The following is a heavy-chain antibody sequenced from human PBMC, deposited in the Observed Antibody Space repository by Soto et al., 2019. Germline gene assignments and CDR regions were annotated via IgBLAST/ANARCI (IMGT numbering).Heavy chain of an antibody. CDR3: ARGVGLERYAWGY. J-gene: IGHJ4*02. CDR2: INPSGGST. CDR1: GYTFTSYY. V-gene: IGHV1-46*03. Sequence: QVQLVQSGAEVKKPGASVKVSCKASGYTFTSYYMHWVRQAPGQGLEWMGIINPSGGSTSYAQKFKCRGNMTRARATSTSYVELRSIRFGDAAAAESARGVGLERYAWGYWGQGTLVTVSS. D-gene: IGHD3-16*01.